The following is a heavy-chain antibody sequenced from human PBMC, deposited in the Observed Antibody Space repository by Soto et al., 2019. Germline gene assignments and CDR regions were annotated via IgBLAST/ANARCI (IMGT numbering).Heavy chain of an antibody. Sequence: LETLSLTCAVYGGSFSGYYWSWIRQPPGKGLEWIGEINHSRSTNYNPSLKSRVTISVDTSKNQFSLKLSSVTAADTAVYYCGRGPSGSHIEPWGQGTLVTVSS. CDR3: GRGPSGSHIEP. CDR1: GGSFSGYY. J-gene: IGHJ5*02. V-gene: IGHV4-34*01. CDR2: INHSRST. D-gene: IGHD1-26*01.